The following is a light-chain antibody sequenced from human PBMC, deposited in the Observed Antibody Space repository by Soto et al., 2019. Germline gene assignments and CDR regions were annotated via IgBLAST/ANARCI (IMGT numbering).Light chain of an antibody. J-gene: IGLJ1*01. V-gene: IGLV2-14*01. CDR3: ISYTSSSTLLV. CDR2: EVS. CDR1: SSDVGGYNY. Sequence: QSVLTQPASVSGSPGQSITISCTGTSSDVGGYNYVSWYQQHPGKAPKLMIYEVSNRPSGVSTRFSGSKSGNTASLTISGLQAEDEADYYGISYTSSSTLLVCGTGTKVTV.